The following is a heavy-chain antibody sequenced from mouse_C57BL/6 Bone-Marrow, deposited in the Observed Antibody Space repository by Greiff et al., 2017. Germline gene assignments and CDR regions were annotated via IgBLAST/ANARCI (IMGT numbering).Heavy chain of an antibody. CDR1: GYTFTSYD. Sequence: VQLQQSGPELVKPGASVTLSCKASGYTFTSYDLNWVKQRPGQGLEWIGWIYPRDGSTKYNEKFKGKATLTVDTSYSTAYLELHCLTSEDSAVYVCARDYGSSYWYFDVWGTGTTVTVSS. CDR2: IYPRDGST. J-gene: IGHJ1*03. V-gene: IGHV1-85*01. CDR3: ARDYGSSYWYFDV. D-gene: IGHD1-1*01.